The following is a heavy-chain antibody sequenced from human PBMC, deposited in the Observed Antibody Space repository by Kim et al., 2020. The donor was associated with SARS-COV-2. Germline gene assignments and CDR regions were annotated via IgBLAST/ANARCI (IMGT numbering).Heavy chain of an antibody. CDR3: ARDSGYVLY. V-gene: IGHV4-31*02. Sequence: GSTYYNPSLKSRVTISVDTSKNQFSLKLSSVTAADTTVYYCARDSGYVLYWGQGTLVTVSS. CDR2: GST. D-gene: IGHD5-12*01. J-gene: IGHJ4*02.